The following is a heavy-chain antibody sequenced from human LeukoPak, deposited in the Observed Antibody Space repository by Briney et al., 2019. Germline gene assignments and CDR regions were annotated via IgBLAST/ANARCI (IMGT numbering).Heavy chain of an antibody. CDR1: GFTFSSYG. J-gene: IGHJ4*02. CDR2: ISGSGGST. V-gene: IGHV3-23*01. CDR3: AKVAGVTATRRGYYFDY. Sequence: GGSLRLSCAASGFTFSSYGMSWVRQAPGKGLEWVSAISGSGGSTYYADSVKGRFTISRDNSKNTLYLQMNSLRAEDTAVYYCAKVAGVTATRRGYYFDYWGQGTLVTVSS. D-gene: IGHD2-21*02.